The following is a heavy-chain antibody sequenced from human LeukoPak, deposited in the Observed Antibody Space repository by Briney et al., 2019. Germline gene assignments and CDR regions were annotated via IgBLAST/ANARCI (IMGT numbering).Heavy chain of an antibody. J-gene: IGHJ6*02. D-gene: IGHD2-15*01. CDR3: ARDQEDSSTLSLLG. CDR2: ISYDGSNK. V-gene: IGHV3-30-3*01. CDR1: GFTVSSNY. Sequence: GGSLRLSCAASGFTVSSNYMSWVRQAPGKGLEWVAVISYDGSNKYYADSVKGRFTISRDNSKNTLYLQMNSLRAEDTAVYYCARDQEDSSTLSLLGWGQGTTVTVSS.